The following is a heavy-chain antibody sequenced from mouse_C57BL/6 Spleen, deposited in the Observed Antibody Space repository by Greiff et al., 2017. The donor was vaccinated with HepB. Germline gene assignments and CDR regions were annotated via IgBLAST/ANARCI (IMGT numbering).Heavy chain of an antibody. CDR2: IDPSDSYT. CDR3: ARSRDSSGYHLAY. J-gene: IGHJ3*01. D-gene: IGHD3-2*02. V-gene: IGHV1-59*01. CDR1: GYTFTSYW. Sequence: QVQLQQPGAELVRPGTSVKLSCKASGYTFTSYWMHWVKQRPGQGLEWIGVIDPSDSYTNYNQKFKGKATLTVDTSSSTAYMQLSSLTSEDSAVYSCARSRDSSGYHLAYWGQGTLVTVSA.